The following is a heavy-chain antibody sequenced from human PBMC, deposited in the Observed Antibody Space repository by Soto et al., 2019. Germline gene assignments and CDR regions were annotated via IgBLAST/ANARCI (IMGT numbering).Heavy chain of an antibody. CDR3: ARDLSRVVVPSYGMDV. D-gene: IGHD2-21*01. CDR1: GGPFSSYA. Sequence: SVKVCFKASGGPFSSYAISLVRQAPGQGLEWMGGIIPIFGTANYAQKFQGRVTITADESTSTAYMELSSLRSEDTAVYYCARDLSRVVVPSYGMDVWGQGTTVTVSS. J-gene: IGHJ6*01. CDR2: IIPIFGTA. V-gene: IGHV1-69*13.